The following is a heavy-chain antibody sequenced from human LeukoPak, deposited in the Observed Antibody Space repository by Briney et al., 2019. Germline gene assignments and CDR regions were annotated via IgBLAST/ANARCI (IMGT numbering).Heavy chain of an antibody. V-gene: IGHV1-2*02. D-gene: IGHD2-21*02. CDR2: INPNSGGT. J-gene: IGHJ6*03. Sequence: ASVKVSCKASGYTFTGYYMHWVRQAPGQGLEWMGWINPNSGGTNYAQKFQGRVTMTRDTSISTAYMELSRLRSDDTAVYYCARGRCGGDCYPVDYYYYYMDVWSKGTTVTISS. CDR3: ARGRCGGDCYPVDYYYYYMDV. CDR1: GYTFTGYY.